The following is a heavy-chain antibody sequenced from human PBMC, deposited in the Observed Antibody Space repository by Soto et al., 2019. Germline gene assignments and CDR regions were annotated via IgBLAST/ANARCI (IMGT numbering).Heavy chain of an antibody. V-gene: IGHV1-18*01. CDR3: AKNGQPPYYYYGMDV. J-gene: IGHJ6*02. D-gene: IGHD2-8*01. Sequence: ASVKVSCKASGYTFTRYGISWVRQAPGQGLEWMGWISGYNGDTKYAQKFQGRVTMTVDTSTTTAYMELRSLTSDDRAVYYCAKNGQPPYYYYGMDVWGQGTTVTVSS. CDR1: GYTFTRYG. CDR2: ISGYNGDT.